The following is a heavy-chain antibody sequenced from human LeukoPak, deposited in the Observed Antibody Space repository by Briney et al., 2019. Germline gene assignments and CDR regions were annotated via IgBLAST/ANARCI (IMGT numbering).Heavy chain of an antibody. CDR1: GDFITAYY. V-gene: IGHV4-59*01. D-gene: IGHD2-2*01. Sequence: SETLSLTCTVSGDFITAYYWSWIRQSPGKGLEWIGYVYYSGSTEYNPSLRSRVTISLEMSKHQFSLNLTSVTAADTAVFFCARFVVVRGPMEYYYYYMDVWGRGTTVIVSS. CDR3: ARFVVVRGPMEYYYYYMDV. CDR2: VYYSGST. J-gene: IGHJ6*03.